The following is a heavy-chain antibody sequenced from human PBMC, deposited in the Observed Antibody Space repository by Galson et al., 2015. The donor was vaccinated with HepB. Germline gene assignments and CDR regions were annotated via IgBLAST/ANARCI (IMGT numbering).Heavy chain of an antibody. Sequence: QSGAEVKKPGESLKISCKGSGYSFTSYWIGWVRQMPGKGLEWMGIIYPGDSDTRYSPSFQGQVTISADKSISTAYLQWSSLKASDTAMYYCARGHCSSTSCYKGYYYYGMDVWGQGTTVTVSS. CDR2: IYPGDSDT. CDR1: GYSFTSYW. J-gene: IGHJ6*02. V-gene: IGHV5-51*01. D-gene: IGHD2-2*02. CDR3: ARGHCSSTSCYKGYYYYGMDV.